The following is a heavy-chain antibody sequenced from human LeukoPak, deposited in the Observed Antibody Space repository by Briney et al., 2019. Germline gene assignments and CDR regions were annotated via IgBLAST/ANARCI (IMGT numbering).Heavy chain of an antibody. CDR1: GFTFSSYS. D-gene: IGHD6-19*01. V-gene: IGHV3-48*01. Sequence: GGSLRLSCAASGFTFSSYSMNWVRQAPGKGLEWVSYISSSSSTIYYADSVEGRFTISRDNAKNSLYLQMNSLRAEDTAVYYCARASRGAFSSGWYLYYFDYWGQGTLVTVYS. CDR2: ISSSSSTI. J-gene: IGHJ4*02. CDR3: ARASRGAFSSGWYLYYFDY.